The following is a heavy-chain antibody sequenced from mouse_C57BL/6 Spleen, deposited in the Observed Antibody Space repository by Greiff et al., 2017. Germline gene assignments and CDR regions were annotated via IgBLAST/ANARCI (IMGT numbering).Heavy chain of an antibody. J-gene: IGHJ4*01. D-gene: IGHD1-1*01. Sequence: VQLQQSGAELAQPGASVKLSCKASGYTFTSYWMHWVTQRPGRGLEWIGYINPSSGYTKYNQKFKDKATLTADKSSSTAYMQLSSLTYEDSAVYYCARSGEYYGSSYDYAMDYWSQGTSVTVSS. V-gene: IGHV1-7*01. CDR3: ARSGEYYGSSYDYAMDY. CDR1: GYTFTSYW. CDR2: INPSSGYT.